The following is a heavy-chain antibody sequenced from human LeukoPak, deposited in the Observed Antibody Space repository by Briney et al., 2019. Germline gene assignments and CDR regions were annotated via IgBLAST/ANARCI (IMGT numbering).Heavy chain of an antibody. Sequence: ASVKVSCKASGYTFTSYDINWVPQATGQGLEGMGWMNPDSGNTCYAQKFQVRVTMTRNTSISTAYMGLSSLRSEDTTVYYCYVWGRYRRQAFDIWGQGTMVTVSS. CDR1: GYTFTSYD. D-gene: IGHD3-16*02. CDR3: YVWGRYRRQAFDI. CDR2: MNPDSGNT. V-gene: IGHV1-8*01. J-gene: IGHJ3*02.